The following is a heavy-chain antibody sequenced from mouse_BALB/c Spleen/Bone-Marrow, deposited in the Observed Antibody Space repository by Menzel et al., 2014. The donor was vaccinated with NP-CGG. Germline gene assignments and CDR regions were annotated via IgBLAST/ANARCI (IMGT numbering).Heavy chain of an antibody. D-gene: IGHD2-1*01. Sequence: VQLQQSGAELVKPGALVKLSCKASGYTFTSYYMYWVKQRPGQGLEWIGEINPSNGGTNFNEKFKSKATLTVDKSSSTAYMQLSSLTSEDSAVYYCTRSYYGNYFDVWGAGTTVTVSS. CDR1: GYTFTSYY. J-gene: IGHJ1*01. V-gene: IGHV1S81*02. CDR2: INPSNGGT. CDR3: TRSYYGNYFDV.